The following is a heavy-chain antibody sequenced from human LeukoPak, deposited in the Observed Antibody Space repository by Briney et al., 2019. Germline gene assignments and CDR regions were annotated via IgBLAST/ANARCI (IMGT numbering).Heavy chain of an antibody. J-gene: IGHJ4*02. CDR3: ASQHMTTVTTFDY. CDR1: GYTFTDYY. Sequence: ASVKLSCKASGYTFTDYYMHWVRQAPGQGLEWMGWINPNSGGTNYAQELQGRVTMTRDTSISTAYMELSRLRSDDTAVYYCASQHMTTVTTFDYWGQGTLVTVSS. CDR2: INPNSGGT. V-gene: IGHV1-2*02. D-gene: IGHD4-17*01.